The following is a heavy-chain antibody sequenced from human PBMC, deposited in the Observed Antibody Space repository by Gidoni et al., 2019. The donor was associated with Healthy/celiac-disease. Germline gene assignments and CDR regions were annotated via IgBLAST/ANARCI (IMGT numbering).Heavy chain of an antibody. CDR2: IYPGDSDT. V-gene: IGHV5-51*01. CDR1: GYSFTSYW. Sequence: VQLVQSGAEVQQPGESLKISCKGSGYSFTSYWIGWVRQMPGKGLEWMGIIYPGDSDTRYSPSFQGQVTISADKSISTAYLQWSSLKASDTAMYYCARHGLALRPYNWFDPWGQGTLVTVSS. J-gene: IGHJ5*02. D-gene: IGHD3-10*01. CDR3: ARHGLALRPYNWFDP.